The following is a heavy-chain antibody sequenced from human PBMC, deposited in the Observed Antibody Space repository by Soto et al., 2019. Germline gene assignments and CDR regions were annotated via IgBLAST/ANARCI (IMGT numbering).Heavy chain of an antibody. CDR1: GFTFISYW. Sequence: PWGSLRLSCAASGFTFISYWMIFFRHSPFKGLEWVANIKQDGSEKYYVDSVKGRFTISRDNAKNSLYLQMNSLRAEDTAVYYCAKNFIPLSPDLYFDSWGQGTLVTVSS. CDR3: AKNFIPLSPDLYFDS. J-gene: IGHJ4*02. V-gene: IGHV3-7*01. CDR2: IKQDGSEK. D-gene: IGHD3-16*01.